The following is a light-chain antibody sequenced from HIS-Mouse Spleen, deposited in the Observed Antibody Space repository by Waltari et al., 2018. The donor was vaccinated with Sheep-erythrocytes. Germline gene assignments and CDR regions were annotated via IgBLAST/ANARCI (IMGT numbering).Light chain of an antibody. J-gene: IGKJ5*01. CDR3: QQRSNWPPIT. CDR1: QRVSSY. CDR2: DAS. V-gene: IGKV3-11*01. Sequence: ELVLTQSPATLSLSPGERATLSCRPSQRVSSYLAWYQQKPGQAPRLLIYDASNRATGIPARFSGSGSGTDCTLTISSLEPEDIAVNYCQQRSNWPPITFGQGTRLEIK.